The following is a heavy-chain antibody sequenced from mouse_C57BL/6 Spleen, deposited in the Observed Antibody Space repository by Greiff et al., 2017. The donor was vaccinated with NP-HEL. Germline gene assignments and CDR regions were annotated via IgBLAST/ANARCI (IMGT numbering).Heavy chain of an antibody. J-gene: IGHJ2*01. CDR1: GYTFTSYW. Sequence: QVQLQQPGAELVKPGASVKLSCKASGYTFTSYWMHWVKQRPGQGLEWIGMIHPNSGSTNYNEKFKSKATLTVDKSSSTAYMQLSSLTSEDSAVYYCARLILYDYGNFDYWGQGTTLTVSS. V-gene: IGHV1-64*01. CDR2: IHPNSGST. CDR3: ARLILYDYGNFDY. D-gene: IGHD2-4*01.